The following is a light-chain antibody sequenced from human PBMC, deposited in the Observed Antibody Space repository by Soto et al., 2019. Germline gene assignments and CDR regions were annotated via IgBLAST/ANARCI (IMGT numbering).Light chain of an antibody. CDR1: QSVGSH. J-gene: IGKJ2*01. CDR3: QQYNDWPAYT. Sequence: ETLMTQSPATLSVTPGERVTLSCRASQSVGSHLAWYQQKPGQTPRLLMYATSVRANGVPARFSGSGSETDFALTIRSLRSEDLAVYYCQQYNDWPAYTCRQGTKLEIK. V-gene: IGKV3-15*01. CDR2: ATS.